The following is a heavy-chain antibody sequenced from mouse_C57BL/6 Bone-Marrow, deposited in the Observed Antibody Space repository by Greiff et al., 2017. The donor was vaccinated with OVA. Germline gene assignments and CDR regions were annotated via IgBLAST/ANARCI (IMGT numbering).Heavy chain of an antibody. D-gene: IGHD1-1*01. CDR2: IYPGGGYT. J-gene: IGHJ4*01. Sequence: QVQLQQSGAELVRPGTSVKMSCKASGYTFTNYWIGWAKQRPGHGLEWIGDIYPGGGYTNYNEKFKGKATLTADKSSSTAYMQLSSLTSEDSAIYYGAREDTTVVGAMDYWGQGTSVTVSS. CDR1: GYTFTNYW. CDR3: AREDTTVVGAMDY. V-gene: IGHV1-63*01.